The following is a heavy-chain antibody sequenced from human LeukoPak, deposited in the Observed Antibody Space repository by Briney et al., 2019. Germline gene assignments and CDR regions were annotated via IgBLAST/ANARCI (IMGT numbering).Heavy chain of an antibody. J-gene: IGHJ6*02. CDR2: IYSGGST. V-gene: IGHV3-66*01. CDR1: GFTVSSNY. Sequence: PGGSLRLSCAASGFTVSSNYMSWVRQAPGKGLEWVSVIYSGGSTYYADPVKGRFTISRDNSKNTLYLQMNSLRAEDTAVYYCARVTGQQLPYYYYGMDVWGQGTTVTVSS. D-gene: IGHD6-13*01. CDR3: ARVTGQQLPYYYYGMDV.